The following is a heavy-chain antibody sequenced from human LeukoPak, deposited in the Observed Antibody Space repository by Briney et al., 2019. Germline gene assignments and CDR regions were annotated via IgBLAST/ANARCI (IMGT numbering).Heavy chain of an antibody. CDR1: GFTVSDYY. V-gene: IGHV3-53*01. CDR3: AREFLGFHP. J-gene: IGHJ5*02. CDR2: IYRGGFT. D-gene: IGHD2/OR15-2a*01. Sequence: GGSLRLFCAASGFTVSDYYMNWVRQAPGKGLEWVSVIYRGGFTYYADSVRGRFSISRDNSKDTLYLQMNSLRAEDTALYYCAREFLGFHPWGQGTLVTVSS.